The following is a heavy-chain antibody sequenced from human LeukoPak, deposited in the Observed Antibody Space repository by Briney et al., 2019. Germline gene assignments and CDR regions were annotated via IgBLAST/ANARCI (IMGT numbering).Heavy chain of an antibody. CDR3: AGQYSDILTGDHRGELYWYFDL. Sequence: SEALSLTCTVSGGSISNYYWSWIRQPPGKGLEWIGYIYYSGSTNYNPSLKSRVTISVDTSKNQFSLKLSSVTAADAAVYYCAGQYSDILTGDHRGELYWYFDLWGRGTLVTVSS. CDR2: IYYSGST. V-gene: IGHV4-59*08. D-gene: IGHD3-9*01. J-gene: IGHJ2*01. CDR1: GGSISNYY.